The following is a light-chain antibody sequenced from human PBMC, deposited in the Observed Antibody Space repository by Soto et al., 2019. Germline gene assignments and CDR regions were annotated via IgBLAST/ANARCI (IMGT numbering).Light chain of an antibody. CDR2: EAS. CDR1: SSDVGSYNL. Sequence: QSVLTQPASVSGSPGQSITISCTGTSSDVGSYNLVSWYQQHPGKVPKIMIYEASKRPSGAPNRFSGSKSGNTASLTISGLQAEDEADYYCSSYAGSSTWVFGTGTKLSVL. CDR3: SSYAGSSTWV. V-gene: IGLV2-23*01. J-gene: IGLJ1*01.